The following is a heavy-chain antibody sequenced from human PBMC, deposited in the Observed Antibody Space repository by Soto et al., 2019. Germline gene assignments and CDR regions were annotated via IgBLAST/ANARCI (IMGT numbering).Heavy chain of an antibody. CDR3: VRQGSGPLHGLVDV. CDR1: SDPTSTHT. CDR2: IYETGGT. D-gene: IGHD1-26*01. Sequence: QVQLQESGPGMVKPSETLSLTCTVSSDPTSTHTWGWIRQTPGKGLEWIGYIYETGGTAYNPSLNGRVTISLHRSTKELALKLSSATAADTAMYHCVRQGSGPLHGLVDVWGRGTTVLVSS. V-gene: IGHV4-59*08. J-gene: IGHJ6*02.